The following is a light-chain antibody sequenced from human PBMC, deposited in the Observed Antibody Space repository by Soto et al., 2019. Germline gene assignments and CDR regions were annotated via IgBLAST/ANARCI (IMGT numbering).Light chain of an antibody. V-gene: IGLV2-23*03. J-gene: IGLJ1*01. CDR3: GSYAGSANV. CDR2: EGS. CDR1: SSDIGSYKF. Sequence: QSALTQPASVSESPGQSITISCTGTSSDIGSYKFVSWYQHHPGTAPKLMIYEGSKRPSGVSDRFSGSKSGNTASLTISGLQAYDEADYYCGSYAGSANVFGTGTKVTVL.